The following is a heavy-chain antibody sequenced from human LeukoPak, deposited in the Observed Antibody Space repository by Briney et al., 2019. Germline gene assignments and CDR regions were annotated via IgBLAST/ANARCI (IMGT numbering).Heavy chain of an antibody. CDR2: IYYSGST. J-gene: IGHJ4*02. Sequence: SETLSLTCTVSGGSISSGDYYWSWIRQPPGKGLEWIGYIYYSGSTYYNPSLESRVTISVDTSKNQFSLKLSSVTAADTAVYYCARRDGSGSYHWFDYWGQGTLVTVSS. CDR1: GGSISSGDYY. D-gene: IGHD3-10*01. CDR3: ARRDGSGSYHWFDY. V-gene: IGHV4-30-4*01.